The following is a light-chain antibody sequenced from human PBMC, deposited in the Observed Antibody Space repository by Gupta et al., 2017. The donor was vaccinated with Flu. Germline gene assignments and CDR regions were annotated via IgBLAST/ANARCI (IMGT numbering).Light chain of an antibody. CDR1: QSISSF. Sequence: DIQMTQSPSSLSASVGDRVTITCRASQSISSFLNWFQQKPGKTPNLLIYAVSNLQSGVPSRFSGSGSGTDFTLTISSLQPEDFATYYCQQSYHTPRFTFGPGTKVDVK. J-gene: IGKJ3*01. V-gene: IGKV1-39*01. CDR3: QQSYHTPRFT. CDR2: AVS.